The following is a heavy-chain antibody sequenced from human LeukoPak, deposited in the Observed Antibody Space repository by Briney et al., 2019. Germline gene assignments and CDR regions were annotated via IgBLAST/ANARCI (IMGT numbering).Heavy chain of an antibody. CDR3: TRVRSSSWYDY. CDR1: GFTFSSYD. D-gene: IGHD6-13*01. V-gene: IGHV3-33*01. Sequence: PGRSLRLSCAASGFTFSSYDMHWVRQAPGRGLEWVALIWSDGSNKYYADSVKGRFTISRDNAKNTLFLQMNSLRVDDTAVYYCTRVRSSSWYDYWGQGALVTVSS. J-gene: IGHJ4*02. CDR2: IWSDGSNK.